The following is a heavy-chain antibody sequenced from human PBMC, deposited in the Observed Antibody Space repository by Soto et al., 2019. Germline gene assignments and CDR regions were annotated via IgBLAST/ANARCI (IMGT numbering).Heavy chain of an antibody. D-gene: IGHD6-19*01. Sequence: QITLKESGPTLVRPTQTLTLTCTFSGFSLSTSGLGVGWIRQPPGKALEWLALIYWNDDKRYSPSLKARLTITKDNSKNQVVHTMTNIDPVDTATYYCAHRPSGWYLFDYWGQGTLVTVSS. J-gene: IGHJ4*02. V-gene: IGHV2-5*01. CDR2: IYWNDDK. CDR1: GFSLSTSGLG. CDR3: AHRPSGWYLFDY.